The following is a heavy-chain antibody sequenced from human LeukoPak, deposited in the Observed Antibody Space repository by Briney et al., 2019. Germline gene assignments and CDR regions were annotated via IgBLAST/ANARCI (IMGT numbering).Heavy chain of an antibody. D-gene: IGHD2-2*01. CDR3: ARANPLYCSSTTCLFDY. Sequence: EASVQVSCQASGYTFTGYYMHWVRPAPGQGVEWMGWINPNSGGTNYAQKFQGRVTMTRDTSISTAHMELSRLRSDDTAVYYCARANPLYCSSTTCLFDYWGQGTLVTVSS. V-gene: IGHV1-2*02. CDR1: GYTFTGYY. J-gene: IGHJ4*02. CDR2: INPNSGGT.